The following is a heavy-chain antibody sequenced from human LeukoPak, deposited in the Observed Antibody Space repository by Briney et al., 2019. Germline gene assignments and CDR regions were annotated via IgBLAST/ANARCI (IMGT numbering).Heavy chain of an antibody. CDR2: IYYSGST. J-gene: IGHJ4*02. CDR1: GGSISSSSYY. D-gene: IGHD3-22*01. CDR3: ASHPDYYDRVSRVGVDY. V-gene: IGHV4-39*01. Sequence: SETLSLTCTVSGGSISSSSYYWGWIRQPPGKGLEWIGSIYYSGSTYYNPSLKSRVTISVDTSKNQFSLKLSSVTAADTAVYYCASHPDYYDRVSRVGVDYWGQGTLVTVSS.